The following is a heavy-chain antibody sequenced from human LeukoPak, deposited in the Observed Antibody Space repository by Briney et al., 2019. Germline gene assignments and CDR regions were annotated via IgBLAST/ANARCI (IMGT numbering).Heavy chain of an antibody. Sequence: GASVKVSCKVSGYTLTELSMHWVRQAPGKGLEWMGGFGPEDGETIYAQKFQGRVTMTEVTSTDTAYMELSSLRSEDTAVYDCATGPIAAAGTGYFDLWGRGTLVTVSS. J-gene: IGHJ2*01. CDR2: FGPEDGET. D-gene: IGHD6-13*01. CDR1: GYTLTELS. CDR3: ATGPIAAAGTGYFDL. V-gene: IGHV1-24*01.